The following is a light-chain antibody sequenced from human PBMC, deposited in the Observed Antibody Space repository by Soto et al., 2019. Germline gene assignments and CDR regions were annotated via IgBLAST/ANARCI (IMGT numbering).Light chain of an antibody. V-gene: IGKV3-20*01. CDR3: QQYGSSSWT. CDR1: QSVQNSY. CDR2: GAS. J-gene: IGKJ1*01. Sequence: EIVLTQSPGTLSLSPGERATLSCRASQSVQNSYLAWYQQKPGQAPRLLIYGASSRATGIPDRFSGSGSGTDFTLTISRLEPEDFAVYYCQQYGSSSWTFGQGTKVEIK.